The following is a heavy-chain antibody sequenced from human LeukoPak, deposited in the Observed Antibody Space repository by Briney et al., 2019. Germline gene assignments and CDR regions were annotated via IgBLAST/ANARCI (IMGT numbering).Heavy chain of an antibody. J-gene: IGHJ4*02. CDR3: ARGNIDYEDFDY. D-gene: IGHD4-17*01. CDR2: INHSGST. CDR1: GGSFSGYY. V-gene: IGHV4-34*01. Sequence: SETLSLTCAVYGGSFSGYYWSWIRQPPGKGLEWIGEINHSGSTNYNPSLKSRVTMSVDTSKNQFSLKLSSVTAADTAVYYCARGNIDYEDFDYWGQGTLVTVSS.